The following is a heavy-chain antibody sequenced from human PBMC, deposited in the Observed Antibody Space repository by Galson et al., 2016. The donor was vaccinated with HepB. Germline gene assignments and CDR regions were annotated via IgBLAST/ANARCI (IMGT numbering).Heavy chain of an antibody. D-gene: IGHD3-9*01. J-gene: IGHJ4*02. V-gene: IGHV3-23*01. Sequence: SLRLSCAASGFTSSTYAMSWVRQAPGKGLEWVSAISATGSSTYYADSVEGRFTISKDNSKNTLYLQMNGLRTEDTAIYYCATNGPQLYFHWLNSFDYWGQGTLATVSS. CDR2: ISATGSST. CDR3: ATNGPQLYFHWLNSFDY. CDR1: GFTSSTYA.